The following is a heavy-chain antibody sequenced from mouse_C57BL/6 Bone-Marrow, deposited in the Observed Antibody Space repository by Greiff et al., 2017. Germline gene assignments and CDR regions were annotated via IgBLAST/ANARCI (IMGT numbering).Heavy chain of an antibody. V-gene: IGHV1-18*01. CDR3: ARITPGFAY. Sequence: VQLQQSGPELVKPGASVKIPCKASGYTFTDYNMDWVKQSHGKSLEWIGDINPNNGGTIYNQKFKGKATLTVDKSSSTAYMELRSLTSADTAVYYCARITPGFAYWGQGTLVTVSA. CDR2: INPNNGGT. D-gene: IGHD1-1*01. J-gene: IGHJ3*01. CDR1: GYTFTDYN.